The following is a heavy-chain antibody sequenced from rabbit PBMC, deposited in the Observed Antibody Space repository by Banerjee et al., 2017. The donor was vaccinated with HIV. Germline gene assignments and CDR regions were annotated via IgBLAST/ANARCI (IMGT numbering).Heavy chain of an antibody. CDR3: ARDLAGAIGWNFVL. CDR1: GFSFSSSYY. V-gene: IGHV1S45*01. CDR2: IYTGTSGST. Sequence: QEQVEESGGDLVKPEGSLTLTCTASGFSFSSSYYYICWVRQAPEKGLELIACIYTGTSGSTWYANWAKGRFTISKTSSTTVTLQMTSLTAADTATYFCARDLAGAIGWNFVLWGQGTLVTVS. D-gene: IGHD4-1*01. J-gene: IGHJ3*01.